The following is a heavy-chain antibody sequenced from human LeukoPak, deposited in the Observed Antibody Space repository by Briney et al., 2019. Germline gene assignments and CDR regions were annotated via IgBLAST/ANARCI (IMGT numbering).Heavy chain of an antibody. D-gene: IGHD4-23*01. Sequence: GGSLRLSCAASGFTFSSYSMNWVRQAPGKGLEWVSSISSSSSYIYYADSVKGRFTISRDNAKNSLYLQMNSLRAEDTAAYYCARAPGYSGNLPDVWGKGTTVTVSS. CDR2: ISSSSSYI. J-gene: IGHJ6*04. V-gene: IGHV3-21*04. CDR3: ARAPGYSGNLPDV. CDR1: GFTFSSYS.